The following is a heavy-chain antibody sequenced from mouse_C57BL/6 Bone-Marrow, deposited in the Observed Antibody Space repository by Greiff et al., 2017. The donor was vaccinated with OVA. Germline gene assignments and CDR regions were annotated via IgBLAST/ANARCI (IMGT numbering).Heavy chain of an antibody. J-gene: IGHJ1*03. D-gene: IGHD3-3*01. Sequence: DVKLQESGGGLVKPGGSLKLSCAASGFTFSSYAMSWVRQTPEKRLEWVATISDGGSYTYYPDNVKGRFTISRDNAKNNLYLQMSHLKSEDTAMYYCARETGGWDWYFDVWGTGTTVTVSS. CDR2: ISDGGSYT. CDR1: GFTFSSYA. CDR3: ARETGGWDWYFDV. V-gene: IGHV5-4*01.